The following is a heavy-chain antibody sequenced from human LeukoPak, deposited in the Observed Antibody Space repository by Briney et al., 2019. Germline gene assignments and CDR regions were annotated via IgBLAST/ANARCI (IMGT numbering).Heavy chain of an antibody. J-gene: IGHJ4*02. CDR3: ARGRGSALSYFDY. CDR1: GFTFSSYG. D-gene: IGHD1-26*01. Sequence: PGGSLRLSCAASGFTFSSYGMHWVRQAPGKGLEWVAVIWYDGSNKYYADSVKGRFTIPRDNSKNTLYLQMNSLRAEDTAVYYCARGRGSALSYFDYWGQGTLVTVSS. V-gene: IGHV3-33*01. CDR2: IWYDGSNK.